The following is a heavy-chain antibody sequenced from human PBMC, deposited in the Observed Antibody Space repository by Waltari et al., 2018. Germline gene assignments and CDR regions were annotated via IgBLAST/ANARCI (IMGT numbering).Heavy chain of an antibody. CDR3: ARRSWVNWFDP. D-gene: IGHD6-13*01. CDR2: IYYSGST. V-gene: IGHV4-59*01. Sequence: QVQLQESGPGLVKPSETLSLTCTVSGGSISSYYWSWIRQPPGKGLEWIGYIYYSGSTNSNPSLKSRVTISVDTSKNQFSLKLSSVTAADTAVYYCARRSWVNWFDPWGQGTLVTVSS. CDR1: GGSISSYY. J-gene: IGHJ5*02.